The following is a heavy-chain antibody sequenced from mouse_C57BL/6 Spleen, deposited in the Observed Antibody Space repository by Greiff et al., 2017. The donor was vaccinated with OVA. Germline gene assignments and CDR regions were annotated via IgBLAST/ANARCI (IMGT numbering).Heavy chain of an antibody. Sequence: QVQLKQSGPELVKPGASVKISCKASGYAFSSSWMNWVKQRPGKGLEWIGRIYPGDGDTNYNGKFKGKATLTADKSSSTAYMQLSSLTSEDSAVYFCATGTVVAPDYWGQGTTLTVSS. CDR1: GYAFSSSW. CDR3: ATGTVVAPDY. J-gene: IGHJ2*01. D-gene: IGHD1-1*01. V-gene: IGHV1-82*01. CDR2: IYPGDGDT.